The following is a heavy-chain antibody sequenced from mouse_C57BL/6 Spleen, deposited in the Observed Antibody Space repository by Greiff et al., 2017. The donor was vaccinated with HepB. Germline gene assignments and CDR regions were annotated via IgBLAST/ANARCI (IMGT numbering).Heavy chain of an antibody. Sequence: VQLQESGAELARPGASVNLSCKASGYTFTSYGISWVKQRTGQGLEWIGEIYPRSGNTYYNEKFKGKATLTADKSSSTAYMELRSLTSEDSAVYFCARRMDGYYVFDYWGQGTTLTVSS. CDR2: IYPRSGNT. J-gene: IGHJ2*01. CDR1: GYTFTSYG. V-gene: IGHV1-81*01. CDR3: ARRMDGYYVFDY. D-gene: IGHD2-3*01.